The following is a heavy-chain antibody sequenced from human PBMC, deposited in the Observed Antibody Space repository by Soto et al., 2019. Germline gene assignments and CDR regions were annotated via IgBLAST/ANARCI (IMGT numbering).Heavy chain of an antibody. J-gene: IGHJ2*01. CDR3: ARDGVGAGRYWYFDL. V-gene: IGHV4-59*01. D-gene: IGHD3-10*01. CDR2: IYNSGST. Sequence: QVQLQESGPGLVKPSETLSLTCTVSGGSISSYYWSWIRQPPGKGLEWIGYIYNSGSTNYNPSLKSRVTISVDTSKNQFSLKLSSVTAADTAVYYCARDGVGAGRYWYFDLWGRGTLVTVSS. CDR1: GGSISSYY.